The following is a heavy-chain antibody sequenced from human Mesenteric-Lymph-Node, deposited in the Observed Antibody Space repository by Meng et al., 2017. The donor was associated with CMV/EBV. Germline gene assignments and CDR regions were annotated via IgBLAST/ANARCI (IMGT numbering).Heavy chain of an antibody. V-gene: IGHV1-18*04. D-gene: IGHD3-22*01. CDR2: ISAYNGNT. Sequence: ASVKVSCKASGYTFTGYYMHWVRQAPGQGLEWMGWISAYNGNTNYAQKLQGRVTMTTDTSTSTAYMELRSLRSDDTAVYYCARDKADYYDSSGLIFDYWGQGTLVTVSS. CDR1: GYTFTGYY. CDR3: ARDKADYYDSSGLIFDY. J-gene: IGHJ4*02.